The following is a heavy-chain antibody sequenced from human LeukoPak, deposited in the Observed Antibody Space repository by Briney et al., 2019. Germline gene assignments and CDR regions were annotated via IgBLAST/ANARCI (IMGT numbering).Heavy chain of an antibody. V-gene: IGHV1-18*01. CDR3: ARGMTAMVVDYYYGMDV. D-gene: IGHD5-18*01. CDR1: GYTFTSYG. CDR2: ISAYNGNT. Sequence: ASVKVSCKASGYTFTSYGISWVRQAPGQGLEWMGWISAYNGNTNYAQKLQGRVTMTTDTSTSTAYMELRSLRSDDTAVYYCARGMTAMVVDYYYGMDVWGQGTTVTVSS. J-gene: IGHJ6*02.